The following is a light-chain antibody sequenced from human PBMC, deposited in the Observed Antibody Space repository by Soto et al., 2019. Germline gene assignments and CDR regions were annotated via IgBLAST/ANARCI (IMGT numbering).Light chain of an antibody. J-gene: IGKJ5*01. CDR1: QGVNSN. V-gene: IGKV3-15*01. Sequence: EIVMTQSPATLSVSPGERATLSCWASQGVNSNLAWYQQKPGQAPRLLIYGASTRATGIPARFSGSGSGTDLTLTISSLQSEDFAVYFCQQFGCSVTFGQGTRLEIK. CDR3: QQFGCSVT. CDR2: GAS.